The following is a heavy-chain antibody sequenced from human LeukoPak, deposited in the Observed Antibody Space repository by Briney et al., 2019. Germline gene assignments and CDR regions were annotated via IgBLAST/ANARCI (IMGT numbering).Heavy chain of an antibody. D-gene: IGHD2-2*01. Sequence: SETLSLTCTVPGGSVSSGSYYWSWIRQPPGKGLEWIGYIYYSGSTNYNPSLKSRVTISVDTSKNQFSLKLSSVTAADTAVYYCALYCSSTSCYGWDAFDIWGQGTMVTVSS. CDR2: IYYSGST. CDR1: GGSVSSGSYY. CDR3: ALYCSSTSCYGWDAFDI. J-gene: IGHJ3*02. V-gene: IGHV4-61*01.